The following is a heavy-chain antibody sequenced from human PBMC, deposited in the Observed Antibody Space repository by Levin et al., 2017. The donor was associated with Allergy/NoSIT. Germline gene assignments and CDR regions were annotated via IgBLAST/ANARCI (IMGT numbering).Heavy chain of an antibody. CDR2: ISGSGGST. V-gene: IGHV3-23*01. D-gene: IGHD2-2*01. CDR3: AKASSSTSPGVY. J-gene: IGHJ4*02. CDR1: GFTFSSYA. Sequence: PSETLSLTCAASGFTFSSYAMSWVRQAPGKGLEWVSAISGSGGSTYYADSVKGRFTISRDNSKNTLYLQMNSLRAEDTAVYYCAKASSSTSPGVYWGQGTLVTVSS.